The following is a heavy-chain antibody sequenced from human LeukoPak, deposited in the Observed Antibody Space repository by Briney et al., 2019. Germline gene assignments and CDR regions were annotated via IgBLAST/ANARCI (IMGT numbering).Heavy chain of an antibody. D-gene: IGHD5-24*01. CDR2: IYTSGST. V-gene: IGHV4-61*02. CDR3: ARGSRERDDY. CDR1: GGSISSGSYY. Sequence: SQTLSLTCTVSGGSISSGSYYWSWIRQPAGKGLEWIGRIYTSGSTNYNPSLKSRVTISVDTSKNQFSLKLSSVTAADTAVYYCARGSRERDDYWGQGTLVTVSS. J-gene: IGHJ4*02.